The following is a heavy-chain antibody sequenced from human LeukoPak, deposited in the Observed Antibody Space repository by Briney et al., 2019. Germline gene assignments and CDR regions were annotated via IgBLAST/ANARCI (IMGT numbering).Heavy chain of an antibody. CDR1: GFIVSRSH. V-gene: IGHV3-53*01. J-gene: IGHJ5*02. CDR3: ARDLNVDSSMFGH. D-gene: IGHD5-12*01. Sequence: PGGSLRLSCAGSGFIVSRSHISWVRQAPGKGLQWVSSLCSGGSIHYADSVKGRFTISRDTSRNTVSLQMNSLRVEDTAVYYCARDLNVDSSMFGHWGQGTPVTVSS. CDR2: LCSGGSI.